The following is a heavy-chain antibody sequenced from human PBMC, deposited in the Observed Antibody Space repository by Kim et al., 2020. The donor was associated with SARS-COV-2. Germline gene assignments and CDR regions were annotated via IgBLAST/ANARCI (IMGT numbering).Heavy chain of an antibody. CDR3: ARFNYFDSSGYDY. CDR2: IYYSGST. Sequence: SETLSLICTVTGGFISSYYWSWIRQPPGKGLEWIGYIYYSGSTNYNPSLKSRVTISVDTSKNQFSLKLSSVTAADTAVYYCARFNYFDSSGYDY. CDR1: GGFISSYY. D-gene: IGHD3-22*01. V-gene: IGHV4-59*01. J-gene: IGHJ4*01.